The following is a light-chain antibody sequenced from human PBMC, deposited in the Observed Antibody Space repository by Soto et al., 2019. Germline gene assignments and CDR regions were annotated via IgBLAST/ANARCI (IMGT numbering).Light chain of an antibody. J-gene: IGLJ7*01. CDR2: EVN. V-gene: IGLV2-8*01. CDR3: TSYGGRDNLL. CDR1: SSDIGAYNY. Sequence: QSALTQPPSASGSPGQSVTISCTGTSSDIGAYNYVSWFQQHPGEAPKLIISEVNKRPSWVPDRFSGSQSGNTASLTVSGLQAEDEADYYCTSYGGRDNLLFGGGTQLTVL.